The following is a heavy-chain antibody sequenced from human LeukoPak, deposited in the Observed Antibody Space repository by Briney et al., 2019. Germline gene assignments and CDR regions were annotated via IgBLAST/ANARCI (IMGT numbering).Heavy chain of an antibody. CDR3: ARDPRRSSQTGYFDY. J-gene: IGHJ4*02. Sequence: GRSLRLSCAASGLTLSNYAMHWVRQAPGKGLEWVAVISYDGSNKYFPDSVKGRFTISRDNSKNTVYLQMISLRPEDTAVYYCARDPRRSSQTGYFDYWGQGTLVTVSS. D-gene: IGHD6-13*01. V-gene: IGHV3-30*04. CDR2: ISYDGSNK. CDR1: GLTLSNYA.